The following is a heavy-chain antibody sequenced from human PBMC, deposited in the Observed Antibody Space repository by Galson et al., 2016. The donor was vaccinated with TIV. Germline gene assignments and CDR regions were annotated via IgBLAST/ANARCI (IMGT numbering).Heavy chain of an antibody. Sequence: SVKVSCKASGYIFINYYIHWVRQAPGQGLEWLGWFNPDSGATQYAQKFQGRVTMTRDTSISTAHMELRRLISDDTAVYYCARVHWARAFDYWGQGTQVTVSS. CDR2: FNPDSGAT. CDR3: ARVHWARAFDY. CDR1: GYIFINYY. J-gene: IGHJ4*02. D-gene: IGHD7-27*01. V-gene: IGHV1-2*02.